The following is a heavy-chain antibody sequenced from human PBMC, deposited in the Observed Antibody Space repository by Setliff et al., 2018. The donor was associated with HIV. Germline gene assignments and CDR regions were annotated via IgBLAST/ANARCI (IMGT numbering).Heavy chain of an antibody. V-gene: IGHV4-38-2*01. Sequence: SQTLSLTCAVSGYSISSGYYWGWIRQPPGKGREWIGSIYHSGSTYYNPSLKSRVTIPEDTSKNQFSLKLSSVTAADTAVYYCARMYSGYDWSPAGARTRYFDYWGQGTLVTVSS. J-gene: IGHJ4*02. CDR3: ARMYSGYDWSPAGARTRYFDY. CDR2: IYHSGST. CDR1: GYSISSGYY. D-gene: IGHD5-12*01.